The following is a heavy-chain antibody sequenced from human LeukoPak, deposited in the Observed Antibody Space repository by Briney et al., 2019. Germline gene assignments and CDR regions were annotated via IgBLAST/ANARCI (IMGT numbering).Heavy chain of an antibody. CDR3: ARERGGYYYGSGAPADWYFDL. Sequence: ASVSVSCKASGYTFTIYAMHWVRQAPGQRLEWMGWINAGNGNTKYSQKFQGRVTITRDTSASTAYMELSSLRSEDTAVYYCARERGGYYYGSGAPADWYFDLWGRGTLVTVSS. CDR2: INAGNGNT. D-gene: IGHD3-10*01. V-gene: IGHV1-3*01. J-gene: IGHJ2*01. CDR1: GYTFTIYA.